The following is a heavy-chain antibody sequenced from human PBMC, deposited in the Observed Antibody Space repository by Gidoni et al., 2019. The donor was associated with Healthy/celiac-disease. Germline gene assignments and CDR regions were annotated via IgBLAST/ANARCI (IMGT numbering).Heavy chain of an antibody. V-gene: IGHV3-21*01. Sequence: EVQLVESGGGLVKPGGSLRLSCAASGFTFSSYSMNWVRQAPGKGLEWVSSISSSSSYIYYADSVKGRFTISRDNAKNSLYLQMNSLRAEDTAVYYCARSTGGSYEGWIDWGQGTLVTVSS. D-gene: IGHD1-26*01. CDR1: GFTFSSYS. J-gene: IGHJ4*02. CDR2: ISSSSSYI. CDR3: ARSTGGSYEGWID.